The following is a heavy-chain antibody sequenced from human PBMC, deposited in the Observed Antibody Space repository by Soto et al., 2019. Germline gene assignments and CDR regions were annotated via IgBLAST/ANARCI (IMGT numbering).Heavy chain of an antibody. CDR1: GYTFTSYG. CDR3: ARGLCSGGSCYTPVEVYNWFDP. Sequence: ASVKVSCKASGYTFTSYGISWVRQAPGQGLEWMGWISAYNGNTNYAQKLQGRVTMTTDTSTSTAYMELRSLRSDDTAVYYCARGLCSGGSCYTPVEVYNWFDPWGQGTLVTVSS. V-gene: IGHV1-18*01. CDR2: ISAYNGNT. D-gene: IGHD2-15*01. J-gene: IGHJ5*02.